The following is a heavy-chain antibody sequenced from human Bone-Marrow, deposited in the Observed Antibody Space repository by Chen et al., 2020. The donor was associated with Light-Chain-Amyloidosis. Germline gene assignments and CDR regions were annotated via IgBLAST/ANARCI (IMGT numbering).Heavy chain of an antibody. V-gene: IGHV5-51*01. CDR1: GYTFPNYW. J-gene: IGHJ4*02. Sequence: VQLEQSGPEVKKPGESLKISCKGSGYTFPNYWIGWVRQMPGKGLEWMGVIYPDDSDARYSPSFEGQVTISADKSITTAYLQWRSLKASETAMYYCARRRDGYNFDYWGQGTLVTVSS. CDR3: ARRRDGYNFDY. CDR2: IYPDDSDA. D-gene: IGHD5-12*01.